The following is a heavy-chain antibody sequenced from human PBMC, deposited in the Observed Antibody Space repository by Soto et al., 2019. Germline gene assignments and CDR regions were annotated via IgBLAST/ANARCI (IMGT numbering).Heavy chain of an antibody. Sequence: QVHLEESVGGLGNPGGSLILYCTAFRFIFRHYYMSWIRQVPGKGLEWVSDISNSGRSTHHADSVEGRFTISRNNAKDSLYLQMNSLRTEDSAIYYCARDHVGGGLTLEYWGQGTLVTVSS. D-gene: IGHD1-26*01. J-gene: IGHJ4*02. CDR1: RFIFRHYY. CDR3: ARDHVGGGLTLEY. V-gene: IGHV3-11*01. CDR2: ISNSGRST.